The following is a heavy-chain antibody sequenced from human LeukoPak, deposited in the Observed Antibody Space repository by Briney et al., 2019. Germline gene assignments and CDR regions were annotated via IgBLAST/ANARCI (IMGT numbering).Heavy chain of an antibody. D-gene: IGHD3-9*01. CDR1: GGSISSGDYY. CDR3: AREPVQFDWSDY. Sequence: SETLSLTCTVSGGSISSGDYYWSWIRQPPGKGLEWIGYIYYSGSTYYNPSLKSRVTISVDTSKNQFSRKLSSVTAADTAVYYCAREPVQFDWSDYWGQGTLVTVSS. J-gene: IGHJ4*02. CDR2: IYYSGST. V-gene: IGHV4-30-4*01.